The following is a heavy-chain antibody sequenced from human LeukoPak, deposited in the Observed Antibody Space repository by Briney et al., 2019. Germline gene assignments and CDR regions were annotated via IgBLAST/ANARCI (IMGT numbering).Heavy chain of an antibody. CDR1: GGSFSGYY. J-gene: IGHJ3*02. CDR3: ARASYSSPTDAFDI. D-gene: IGHD6-13*01. Sequence: PSETLSLTCAVYGGSFSGYYWSWIRQPPGKGLEWIGEINHSGSTNYNPSLKSRVTISVDTSKNQFSLKLSSVTAADTAVYYCARASYSSPTDAFDIWGQGTMVTVSS. CDR2: INHSGST. V-gene: IGHV4-34*01.